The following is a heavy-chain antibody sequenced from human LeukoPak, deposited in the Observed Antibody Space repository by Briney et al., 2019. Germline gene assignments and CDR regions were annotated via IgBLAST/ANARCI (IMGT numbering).Heavy chain of an antibody. CDR2: ISTYNGNT. CDR1: GFTFTIYG. Sequence: ASVKVSCKASGFTFTIYGITWVRQAPGQGLELMGWISTYNGNTNYTQEVQGRVTMTTDTSTTTAYMELRSLRSDDTAVYYCARSLGYTSGYTNDAFDIWGQGTMVTVSS. D-gene: IGHD5-18*01. CDR3: ARSLGYTSGYTNDAFDI. J-gene: IGHJ3*02. V-gene: IGHV1-18*01.